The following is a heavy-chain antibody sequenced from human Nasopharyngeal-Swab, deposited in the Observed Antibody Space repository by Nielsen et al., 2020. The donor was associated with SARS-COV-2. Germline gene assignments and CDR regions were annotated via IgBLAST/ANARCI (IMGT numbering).Heavy chain of an antibody. CDR1: GYTFTSYA. CDR2: INTNTGNP. J-gene: IGHJ6*02. D-gene: IGHD5-18*01. CDR3: ARTPVTYYYYGMDV. V-gene: IGHV7-4-1*02. Sequence: ASVKVSCKASGYTFTSYAMNWVRQAPGQGLEWMGWINTNTGNPTYAQGFTGRFVFSLDTSVSTAYLQISSLKAEDTAVYYCARTPVTYYYYGMDVWGQGTTATVSS.